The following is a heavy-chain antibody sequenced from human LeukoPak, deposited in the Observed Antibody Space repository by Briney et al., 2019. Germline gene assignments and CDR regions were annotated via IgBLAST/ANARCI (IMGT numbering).Heavy chain of an antibody. D-gene: IGHD6-13*01. J-gene: IGHJ1*01. Sequence: GGSLRLSCAASGLIFSSYAMSWVRQGHGKGLEWVSTISGSGGRTIYADSVKGRFTISRDNSKNTLYLQMNSLRAEDTAVYYCANNQIAAAGTGDFQHWGQGTLVTVSS. CDR3: ANNQIAAAGTGDFQH. CDR2: ISGSGGRT. CDR1: GLIFSSYA. V-gene: IGHV3-23*01.